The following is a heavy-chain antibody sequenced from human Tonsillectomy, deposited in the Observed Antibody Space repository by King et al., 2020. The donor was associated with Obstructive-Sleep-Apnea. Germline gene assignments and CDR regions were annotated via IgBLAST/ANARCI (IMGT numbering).Heavy chain of an antibody. V-gene: IGHV3-9*01. CDR3: GKDFYYDSSGYYYPFDI. Sequence: VQLVESGGGLVQPGRSLRLSCAASGFTFDDYAMHWVRQAPGKGLEWVSGISWNSGSIGYADSVKGRFTISRDNAKNSLYLQMNSLRAEDTALYYCGKDFYYDSSGYYYPFDIWGQGTMVTVSS. CDR1: GFTFDDYA. CDR2: ISWNSGSI. D-gene: IGHD3-22*01. J-gene: IGHJ3*02.